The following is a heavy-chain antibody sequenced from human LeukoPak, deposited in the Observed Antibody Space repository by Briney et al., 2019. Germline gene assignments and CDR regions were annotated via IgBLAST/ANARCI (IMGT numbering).Heavy chain of an antibody. D-gene: IGHD2-15*01. V-gene: IGHV4-59*01. J-gene: IGHJ2*01. CDR2: IYYSGST. Sequence: KPSETLSLTCTVSGGSISSYYWSWIRQPPGKGLEWIGYIYYSGSTNYNPSLKSRVTISVDTSKNQFSLRLSSVTAADTAVYYCARSTIAVGRYWYFDLWGRGTLFTVSS. CDR1: GGSISSYY. CDR3: ARSTIAVGRYWYFDL.